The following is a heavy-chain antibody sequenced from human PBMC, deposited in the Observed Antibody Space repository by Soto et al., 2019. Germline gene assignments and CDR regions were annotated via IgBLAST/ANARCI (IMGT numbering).Heavy chain of an antibody. D-gene: IGHD6-19*01. CDR3: ARGDELSSGWRPYYYYYGMDV. CDR1: GYTFTSYG. Sequence: ASVKVSCKASGYTFTSYGISWVRQAPGQGLEWMGWISAYNGNTNYAQKLQGRVTMTTDTSTSTAYMELRSLRSDDTAVYYCARGDELSSGWRPYYYYYGMDVWGQGTTVTVSS. J-gene: IGHJ6*02. CDR2: ISAYNGNT. V-gene: IGHV1-18*01.